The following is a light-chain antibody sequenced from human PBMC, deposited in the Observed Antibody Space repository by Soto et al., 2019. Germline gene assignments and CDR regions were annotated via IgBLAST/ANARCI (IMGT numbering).Light chain of an antibody. V-gene: IGKV3-15*01. Sequence: EKVMTQSPAALSVSPGERATLSCRASQSVNSNLAWYQQKPGQAPRLLLYGASTRATGIPARFSGSASGTEFTLTISSLQSEDSALYYCQQYNDWPLTFGGGTEVEVK. CDR3: QQYNDWPLT. J-gene: IGKJ4*01. CDR1: QSVNSN. CDR2: GAS.